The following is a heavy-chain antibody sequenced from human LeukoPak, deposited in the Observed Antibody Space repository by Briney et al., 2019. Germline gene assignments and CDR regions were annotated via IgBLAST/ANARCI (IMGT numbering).Heavy chain of an antibody. V-gene: IGHV3-11*01. D-gene: IGHD3-9*01. CDR2: ISSSGSTI. CDR3: ARKRYDILTGYHFDY. Sequence: PGGSLRLSCAASGFTFSDYYMSWIRQAPGKGLEWVSYISSSGSTIYYADSVKGRFTISRDNAKNSLYLQMNSLTAEDTAVYYCARKRYDILTGYHFDYWGQGTLVTVSS. CDR1: GFTFSDYY. J-gene: IGHJ4*02.